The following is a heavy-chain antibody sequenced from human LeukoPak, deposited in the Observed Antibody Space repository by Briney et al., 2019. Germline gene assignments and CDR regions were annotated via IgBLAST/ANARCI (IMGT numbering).Heavy chain of an antibody. D-gene: IGHD2-15*01. V-gene: IGHV1-2*02. Sequence: GASVTVSFKASGYSFTGYYIQWVRQAPGQGLEWMGWINLNSGGTNYAQKFQGRVTTTRDTSIGTAYMEMSSLRSEDTAVYYCGRVSCGGNCYSLIGTFDIWGQGTMVTVSS. J-gene: IGHJ3*02. CDR3: GRVSCGGNCYSLIGTFDI. CDR2: INLNSGGT. CDR1: GYSFTGYY.